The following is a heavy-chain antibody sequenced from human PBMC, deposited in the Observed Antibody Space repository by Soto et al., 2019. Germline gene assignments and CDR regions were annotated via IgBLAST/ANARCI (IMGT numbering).Heavy chain of an antibody. Sequence: SETLSLTCAVSGGSISSGGYSWSWIRQPPGKGLEWIGYMYHSGSTYYNPSLKSRVTISIDRSKNQFSLKLSSVTAADTAVYYGARVTDYWGQGILVTVSS. CDR2: MYHSGST. J-gene: IGHJ4*02. CDR3: ARVTDY. V-gene: IGHV4-30-2*01. CDR1: GGSISSGGYS.